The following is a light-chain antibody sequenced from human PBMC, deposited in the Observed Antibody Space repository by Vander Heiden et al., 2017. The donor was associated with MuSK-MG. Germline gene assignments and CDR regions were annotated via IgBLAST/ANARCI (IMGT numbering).Light chain of an antibody. J-gene: IGLJ3*02. Sequence: QSVLTQPPSVSGARGQRVTISCTGSSSNIGAVYDVHWYQQFPGAAPKLLIYGNSNRPSGVPERFSGSKSDTSASLAITGLQAEDEADYYCQTSDSSLSGSRVFGGGTKLTVL. CDR1: SSNIGAVYD. V-gene: IGLV1-40*01. CDR2: GNS. CDR3: QTSDSSLSGSRV.